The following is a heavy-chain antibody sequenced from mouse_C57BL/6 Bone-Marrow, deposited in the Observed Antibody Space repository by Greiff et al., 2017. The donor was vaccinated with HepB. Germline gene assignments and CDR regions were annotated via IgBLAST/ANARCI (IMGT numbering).Heavy chain of an antibody. V-gene: IGHV5-4*01. CDR1: GFTFSSYA. Sequence: VQLKESGGGLVKPGGSLKLSCAASGFTFSSYAMSWVRQTPEKRLEWVATISDGGSYTYYPDNVKGRFTISRDNAKNNLYLQMSHLKSEDTAMYYCAREGDYYGSSYPAWFAYWGQGTLVTVSA. J-gene: IGHJ3*01. D-gene: IGHD1-1*01. CDR2: ISDGGSYT. CDR3: AREGDYYGSSYPAWFAY.